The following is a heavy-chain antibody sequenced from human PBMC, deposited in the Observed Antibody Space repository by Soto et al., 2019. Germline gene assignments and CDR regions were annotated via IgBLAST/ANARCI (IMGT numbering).Heavy chain of an antibody. V-gene: IGHV3-49*03. D-gene: IGHD4-17*01. J-gene: IGHJ3*02. CDR1: GFTFGDYA. CDR2: IRSKAYGGTT. Sequence: GGSLRLSCTASGFTFGDYAMSWFRQAPGKGLEWVGFIRSKAYGGTTEYAASVKGRFTISRDDSKSIAYLQMNSLKTEDTAVYYCTIQTTVTTLNDAFDIWGQGTMVTVSS. CDR3: TIQTTVTTLNDAFDI.